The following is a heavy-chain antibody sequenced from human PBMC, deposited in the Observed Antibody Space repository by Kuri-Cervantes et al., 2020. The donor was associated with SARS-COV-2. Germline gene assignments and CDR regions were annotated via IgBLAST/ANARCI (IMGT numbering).Heavy chain of an antibody. J-gene: IGHJ2*01. CDR3: TRADISGSNKWFFNL. CDR1: GSTVSNKY. D-gene: IGHD3-22*01. Sequence: GGSLTLSCAPCGSTVSNKYMTWVRQAQGKGLNCVSVIDSGGNTYYADSVKGRFTISRDSSKNTLYLQMNNLSAADTAVYYCTRADISGSNKWFFNLWGRGTLVTVSS. V-gene: IGHV3-53*01. CDR2: IDSGGNT.